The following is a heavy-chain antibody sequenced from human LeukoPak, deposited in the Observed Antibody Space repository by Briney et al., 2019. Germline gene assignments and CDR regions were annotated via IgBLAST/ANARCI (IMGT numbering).Heavy chain of an antibody. CDR2: IYSGGST. V-gene: IGHV3-66*01. D-gene: IGHD3-16*02. Sequence: GGSLRLSCAASGFSVSTNYMSWVRQAPGKGLEWVSIIYSGGSTYYADSVKGRFTISRDNAKNSLYLQMNSLRAEDTAVYYCARDISGYDYVWGSYPRAFWFDPWGQGTLVTVSS. J-gene: IGHJ5*02. CDR1: GFSVSTNY. CDR3: ARDISGYDYVWGSYPRAFWFDP.